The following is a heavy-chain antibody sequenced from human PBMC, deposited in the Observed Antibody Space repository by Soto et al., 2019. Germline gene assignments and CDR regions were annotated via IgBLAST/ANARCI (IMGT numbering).Heavy chain of an antibody. Sequence: GGSLRLSCAASGFTFSSYAMSWVRQAPGKGLEWVSAISGSGGSTYYADSVKGRFTISRDNSKNTLYLQMNSLRAEDTAVYYCAKDQNSNYVWVANDFDYWGQGTLVTVSS. CDR3: AKDQNSNYVWVANDFDY. CDR2: ISGSGGST. D-gene: IGHD4-4*01. J-gene: IGHJ4*02. CDR1: GFTFSSYA. V-gene: IGHV3-23*01.